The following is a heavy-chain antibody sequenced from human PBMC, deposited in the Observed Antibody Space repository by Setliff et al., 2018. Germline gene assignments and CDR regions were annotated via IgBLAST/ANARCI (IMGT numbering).Heavy chain of an antibody. D-gene: IGHD3-3*01. Sequence: PSETLSLTCTVSGDSISSGYYYWSWIRQHPGKGLEWIGYISYSGSTYYNPSLKSRLTISLDTSQNQFSLNLSSVTAADTAVYYCARMSGFLYMDVWGKGTTVTVSS. CDR1: GDSISSGYYY. V-gene: IGHV4-31*03. J-gene: IGHJ6*03. CDR2: ISYSGST. CDR3: ARMSGFLYMDV.